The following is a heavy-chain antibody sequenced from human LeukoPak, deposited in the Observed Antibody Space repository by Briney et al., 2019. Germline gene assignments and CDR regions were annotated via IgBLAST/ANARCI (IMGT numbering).Heavy chain of an antibody. CDR2: ISDGGGHT. V-gene: IGHV3-23*01. Sequence: GGSLRLSCGASGFTFRTYAMSWVRQAPGKGLEWVSGISDGGGHTFYAESVKGRFTVSRDNSKNTLYLRMSSLRAEDTAIYYCTKNQILDDTGSWYAYWGQGTLVTVSS. J-gene: IGHJ4*02. D-gene: IGHD6-13*01. CDR3: TKNQILDDTGSWYAY. CDR1: GFTFRTYA.